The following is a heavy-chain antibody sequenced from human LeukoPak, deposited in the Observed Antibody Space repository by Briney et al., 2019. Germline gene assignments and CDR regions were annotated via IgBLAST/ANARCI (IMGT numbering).Heavy chain of an antibody. CDR3: ARDNGYNSGSLGY. J-gene: IGHJ4*02. CDR1: GFTVSANY. Sequence: PGGSLRLSCAASGFTVSANYMSWVRQAPGKGLEWVSVIYSGGSTYYADSVKGRFTIFRDSSKNTLYLQMNSLRAEGTAVYCCARDNGYNSGSLGYWGQGTLVTVSS. V-gene: IGHV3-66*02. CDR2: IYSGGST. D-gene: IGHD6-19*01.